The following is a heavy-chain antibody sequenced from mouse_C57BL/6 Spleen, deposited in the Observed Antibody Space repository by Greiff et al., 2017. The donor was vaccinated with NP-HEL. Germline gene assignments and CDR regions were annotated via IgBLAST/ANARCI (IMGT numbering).Heavy chain of an antibody. CDR1: GYTFTGYW. V-gene: IGHV1-9*01. CDR3: ARRGATVVVDY. CDR2: ILPGSGST. J-gene: IGHJ2*01. Sequence: VQLQQSGAELMKPGASVKLSCKATGYTFTGYWIEWVKQRPGHGLEWIGEILPGSGSTNYNEKFKGKATFTADTSSNTAYMQLRSLTTEASAICDSARRGATVVVDYWGQGTTLTVSS. D-gene: IGHD1-1*01.